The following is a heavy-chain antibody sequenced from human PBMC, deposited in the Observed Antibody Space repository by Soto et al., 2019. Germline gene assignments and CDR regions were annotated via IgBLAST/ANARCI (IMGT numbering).Heavy chain of an antibody. CDR2: TYYRSKWFH. CDR1: GDSVSSDITS. Sequence: SQTLSLTCAISGDSVSSDITSWNWIRQSPSRDLEWQGRTYYRSKWFHDYAASVKSRITINPDTSKNQFSLELNSMTPEDTAVYYCARGNALDVWGQGTAVTVSS. V-gene: IGHV6-1*01. CDR3: ARGNALDV. D-gene: IGHD3-10*01. J-gene: IGHJ3*01.